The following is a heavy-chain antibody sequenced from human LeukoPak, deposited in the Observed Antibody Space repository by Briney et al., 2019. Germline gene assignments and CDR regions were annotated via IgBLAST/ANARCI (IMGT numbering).Heavy chain of an antibody. CDR2: ISGSGGST. CDR3: TKWDGDLYYYYYMDV. Sequence: GGSLRLSCAASGSTFTFYAMSWVRQAPGKGLEWVSVISGSGGSTYYADSVKGRFTISRDNSKNTLYLQMDSLRAEDTAVYYCTKWDGDLYYYYYMDVWGKGTTVTVSS. J-gene: IGHJ6*03. CDR1: GSTFTFYA. D-gene: IGHD4-17*01. V-gene: IGHV3-23*01.